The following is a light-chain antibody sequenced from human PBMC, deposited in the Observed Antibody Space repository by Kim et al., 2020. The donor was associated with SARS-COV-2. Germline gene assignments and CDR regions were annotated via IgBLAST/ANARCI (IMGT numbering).Light chain of an antibody. V-gene: IGLV3-1*01. CDR2: QDS. CDR3: QAWDSTVV. J-gene: IGLJ2*01. CDR1: KLGDKY. Sequence: VSVSPGQTASITCSGDKLGDKYACWYQQKPGQSPVLVIYQDSKRPSGIPERFSGSNSGNTATLTISGTQAMDETDYYCQAWDSTVVFGGGTQLTVL.